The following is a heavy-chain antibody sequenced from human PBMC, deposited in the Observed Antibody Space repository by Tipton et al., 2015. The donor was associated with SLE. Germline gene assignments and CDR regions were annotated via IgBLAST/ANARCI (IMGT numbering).Heavy chain of an antibody. CDR3: ARRFLEWSSYYYMDV. J-gene: IGHJ6*03. D-gene: IGHD3-3*01. V-gene: IGHV3-33*01. Sequence: SLRLSCAASGFTLSSYGMHWVRQAPGKGLEWVAVIWYDGSNKYYADSVKGRFTISRDNSKNTLYLQMNSLRAEDTAVYYCARRFLEWSSYYYMDVWGKGTTVTVSS. CDR1: GFTLSSYG. CDR2: IWYDGSNK.